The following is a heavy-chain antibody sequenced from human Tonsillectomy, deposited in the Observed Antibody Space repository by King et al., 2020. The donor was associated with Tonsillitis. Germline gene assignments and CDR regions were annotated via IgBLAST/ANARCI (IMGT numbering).Heavy chain of an antibody. V-gene: IGHV5-51*01. CDR3: ARPRRGGWNDAFDL. J-gene: IGHJ3*01. CDR2: IYAGDSDT. Sequence: QLVQSGAEVKKPGESLKISCKGSGYNFTTYWIGWVRQMPGKGLDGMGIIYAGDSDTNYSPSFQGQVTIAADKPISPAYLQWRSLKASDTAMYYCARPRRGGWNDAFDLWGQGTMVTVSS. CDR1: GYNFTTYW. D-gene: IGHD6-19*01.